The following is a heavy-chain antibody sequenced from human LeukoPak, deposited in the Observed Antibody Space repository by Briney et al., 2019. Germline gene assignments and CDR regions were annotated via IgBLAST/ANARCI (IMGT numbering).Heavy chain of an antibody. J-gene: IGHJ4*02. CDR1: GYTFTSYG. CDR3: ARADIIVGATGDFDY. D-gene: IGHD1-26*01. Sequence: ASVKVSCKASGYTFTSYGISWVRQAPGQGLEWMGWISAYNGNTNYAQKLQGRVTMATDTSTSTAYMELRSLRSDDTAVYYCARADIIVGATGDFDYWGQGTLVNVSS. V-gene: IGHV1-18*01. CDR2: ISAYNGNT.